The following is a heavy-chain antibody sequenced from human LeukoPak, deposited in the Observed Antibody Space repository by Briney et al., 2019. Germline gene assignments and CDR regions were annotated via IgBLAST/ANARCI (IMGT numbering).Heavy chain of an antibody. J-gene: IGHJ4*02. CDR2: ISSSGSTI. V-gene: IGHV3-11*01. CDR3: ASCGVRGVTRFGL. Sequence: PGGSLRLSCAASGFTFSDYYMSWIRQAPGKGLEWVSYISSSGSTIYYADSVKGRFTISRDNAKYSLYLQMNSLRAEDTAVYYCASCGVRGVTRFGLWGQGTLVTVSS. CDR1: GFTFSDYY. D-gene: IGHD3-10*01.